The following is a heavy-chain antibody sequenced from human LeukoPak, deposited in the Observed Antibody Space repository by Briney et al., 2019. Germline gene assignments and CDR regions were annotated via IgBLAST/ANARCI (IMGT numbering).Heavy chain of an antibody. CDR2: INSDGSST. V-gene: IGHV3-74*01. J-gene: IGHJ6*03. Sequence: GGSLRLSCAASGFTFSSYWMHWVRQAPGKGLVWASRINSDGSSTSYADSVKGRSTISRDNAKNTLYLQMNSLRAEDTAVYYCARVRGYSYYGGYYYYMDVWGKGTTVTVSS. CDR1: GFTFSSYW. D-gene: IGHD5-18*01. CDR3: ARVRGYSYYGGYYYYMDV.